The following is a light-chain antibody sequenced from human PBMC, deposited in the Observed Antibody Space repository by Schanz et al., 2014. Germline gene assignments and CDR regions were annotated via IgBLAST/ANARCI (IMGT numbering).Light chain of an antibody. V-gene: IGLV2-8*01. CDR2: EVS. Sequence: QSALTQPPSASGSPGQSVTISCTGTSSDVGGYNYVSWYQQHPGKPPQLMIFEVSKRPSGVPDRFSGSKSGNTASLTISGLQDEDEADYYCCSYAGSYALYVFGTGTKLTVL. CDR1: SSDVGGYNY. CDR3: CSYAGSYALYV. J-gene: IGLJ1*01.